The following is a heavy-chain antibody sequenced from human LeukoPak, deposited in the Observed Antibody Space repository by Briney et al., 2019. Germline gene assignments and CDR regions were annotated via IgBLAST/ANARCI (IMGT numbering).Heavy chain of an antibody. D-gene: IGHD3-22*01. Sequence: SETLSLTCTVSGFSISGGYYWGWVRQPPGKGLEWIGSIYQSGRTNYNPSLKSRVTISVDTSKNQFSLKLSSVTAADTAVYYCARHGTYYYDSSGYYVLDYWGQGTLVTVSS. J-gene: IGHJ4*02. CDR1: GFSISGGYY. V-gene: IGHV4-38-2*02. CDR2: IYQSGRT. CDR3: ARHGTYYYDSSGYYVLDY.